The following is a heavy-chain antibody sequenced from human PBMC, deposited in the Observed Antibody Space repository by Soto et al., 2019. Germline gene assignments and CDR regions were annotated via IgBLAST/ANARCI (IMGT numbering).Heavy chain of an antibody. CDR2: IYWDDDK. CDR3: ARSGGGYDILTGYYFRGPWSGFDAFDI. V-gene: IGHV2-5*02. D-gene: IGHD3-9*01. CDR1: GFSLSTSGVG. J-gene: IGHJ3*02. Sequence: QITLKESGPTLVKPTQTLTLTCTFSGFSLSTSGVGVGWIRQPPGKALEWLALIYWDDDKRYSPSLKSRLTITKDTSKNQVVLTMTNMDPVDTATYYCARSGGGYDILTGYYFRGPWSGFDAFDIWGQGTMVTVSS.